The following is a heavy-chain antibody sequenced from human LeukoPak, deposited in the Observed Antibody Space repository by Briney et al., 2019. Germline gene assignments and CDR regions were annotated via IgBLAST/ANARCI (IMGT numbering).Heavy chain of an antibody. V-gene: IGHV1-24*01. Sequence: ASVKVSCKVSGYTLTGLSMHWVRQAPGKGLEWMGGVDPEDGKTIYAQKFQGRVTVTEDTPTDTAYMELTSLRAEDTAVYYCARALGYCSGGSCLPLKYYFDYWGQGTLVTVSS. D-gene: IGHD2-15*01. CDR1: GYTLTGLS. J-gene: IGHJ4*02. CDR3: ARALGYCSGGSCLPLKYYFDY. CDR2: VDPEDGKT.